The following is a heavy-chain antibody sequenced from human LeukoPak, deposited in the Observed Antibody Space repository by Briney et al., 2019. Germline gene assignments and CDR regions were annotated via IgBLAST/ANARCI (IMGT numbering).Heavy chain of an antibody. V-gene: IGHV3-20*04. D-gene: IGHD3-10*01. CDR1: GFTFDDYG. Sequence: GGSLRLSCAASGFTFDDYGMSWVRQARGKGLEWVSGINWNGGSTAYGDSVKGRFTISRDNAKNSLYVQMSSLRAEDTALYYCARSMVRGVDAQSFDYWGQGTLVTVSS. J-gene: IGHJ4*02. CDR3: ARSMVRGVDAQSFDY. CDR2: INWNGGST.